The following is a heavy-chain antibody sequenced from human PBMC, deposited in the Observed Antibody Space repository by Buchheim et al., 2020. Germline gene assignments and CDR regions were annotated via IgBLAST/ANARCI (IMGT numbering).Heavy chain of an antibody. CDR1: GFTFSSYS. V-gene: IGHV3-21*01. J-gene: IGHJ4*02. Sequence: EVQLVESGGGLVKPGGSLRLSCAASGFTFSSYSMNWVRQAPGKGLEWVSSISSSSYIYYADSVKGRFTISRDNAKNSLYLQMNSLGAEDTAVYYCARGISSGYYYDWDYWGQGTL. CDR2: ISSSSYI. CDR3: ARGISSGYYYDWDY. D-gene: IGHD3-22*01.